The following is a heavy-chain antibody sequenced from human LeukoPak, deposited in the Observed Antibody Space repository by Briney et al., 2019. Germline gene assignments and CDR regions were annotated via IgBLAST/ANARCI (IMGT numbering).Heavy chain of an antibody. Sequence: GGSLRLSCAASGFTFDDYAMHWVRQVPGKGLEWVSGISWNGGGIGYADSVEGRFTISRDNAKNSLYLQMNSLRAEDTALYYCAKDHSYYDILTGFEYWGQGTLVIVSS. CDR3: AKDHSYYDILTGFEY. D-gene: IGHD3-9*01. CDR1: GFTFDDYA. J-gene: IGHJ4*02. CDR2: ISWNGGGI. V-gene: IGHV3-9*01.